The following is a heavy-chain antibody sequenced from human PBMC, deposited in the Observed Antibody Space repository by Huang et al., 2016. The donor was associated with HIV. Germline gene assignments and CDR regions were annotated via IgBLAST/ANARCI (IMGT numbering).Heavy chain of an antibody. Sequence: QGQLVESGGGVVQPGRSLRLSCAVSGFSFPSYDMQWVRQVPGKGLDWVSFVSNDGNEKYYADSVKGRFTISRDNFKNTLYLQMNSLRTGDTAVYFCLPAGHVSHYYYMDVWGKGTTVIVSS. V-gene: IGHV3-30*03. CDR3: LPAGHVSHYYYMDV. CDR2: VSNDGNEK. J-gene: IGHJ6*03. CDR1: GFSFPSYD.